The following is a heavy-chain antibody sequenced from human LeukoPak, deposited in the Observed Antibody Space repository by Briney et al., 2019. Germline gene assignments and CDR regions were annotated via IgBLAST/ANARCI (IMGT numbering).Heavy chain of an antibody. D-gene: IGHD3-3*01. CDR3: VRATRGIKDDFWSGFNWFDP. V-gene: IGHV1-69*04. Sequence: ASVKVSCKASGGTFSSYAISWVRQAPGQGLEWMGRIIPIFGIANYAQKFQGRVTITADKSTSTAYMELSSLRSEDTAVYYCVRATRGIKDDFWSGFNWFDPWGQGTLVTVSS. CDR1: GGTFSSYA. J-gene: IGHJ5*02. CDR2: IIPIFGIA.